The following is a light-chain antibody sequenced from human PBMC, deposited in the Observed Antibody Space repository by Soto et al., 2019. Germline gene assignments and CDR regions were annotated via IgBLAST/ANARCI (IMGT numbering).Light chain of an antibody. CDR2: AAS. J-gene: IGKJ4*01. Sequence: DIQLTQSPSSLSASAGDGVTITCRASQSISTYLNWYQQKPGKAPSLLIYAASGLHSGVPSRFRGSGSGTDFTLSISALQPEDFAIYFCQQSYNTQPTFGGGTEVEIK. CDR1: QSISTY. CDR3: QQSYNTQPT. V-gene: IGKV1-39*01.